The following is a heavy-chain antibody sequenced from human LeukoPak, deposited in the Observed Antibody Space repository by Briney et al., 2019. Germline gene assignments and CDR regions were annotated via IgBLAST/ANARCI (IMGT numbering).Heavy chain of an antibody. CDR1: GFIFSDYG. J-gene: IGHJ4*02. V-gene: IGHV3-30*02. CDR3: AIYDSRGDFDY. CDR2: IRNDDSVR. D-gene: IGHD3-22*01. Sequence: PGGSLRLSCAASGFIFSDYGMHWVRQAPGQGLDWVAFIRNDDSVRDYADSVRGRFTISRDNSRNTLYLQMRNLRPEDTGVYYCAIYDSRGDFDYWGQGTQVTVSA.